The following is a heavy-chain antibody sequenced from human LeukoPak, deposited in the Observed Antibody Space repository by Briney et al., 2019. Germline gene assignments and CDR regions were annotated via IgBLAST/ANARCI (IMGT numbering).Heavy chain of an antibody. Sequence: GGSLRLSCAASGFNFRTYGMHWVRQAPGKGLEWVTFIQFDESSKNYADSVKGRFTISRDNSKNTVYLQVNSLRAEDTAVYYCAKEDGTVVVSTFGDWGQGTLVTVSS. J-gene: IGHJ4*02. CDR3: AKEDGTVVVSTFGD. CDR1: GFNFRTYG. CDR2: IQFDESSK. D-gene: IGHD3-22*01. V-gene: IGHV3-30*02.